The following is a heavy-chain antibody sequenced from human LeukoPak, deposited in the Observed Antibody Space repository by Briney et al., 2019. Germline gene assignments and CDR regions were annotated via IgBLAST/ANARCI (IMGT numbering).Heavy chain of an antibody. CDR3: AKDKSKEVGECLYY. J-gene: IGHJ4*02. D-gene: IGHD3-10*01. Sequence: QPGRSLRLSFAASGFTFSNYGMRWVRQAPGKWLEWVAVISYDGSNKYYADSVKCRFTISRDNSKTTLYLQMSSLRAEDTAVYYWAKDKSKEVGECLYYWGQGTLVTVSS. CDR2: ISYDGSNK. V-gene: IGHV3-30*18. CDR1: GFTFSNYG.